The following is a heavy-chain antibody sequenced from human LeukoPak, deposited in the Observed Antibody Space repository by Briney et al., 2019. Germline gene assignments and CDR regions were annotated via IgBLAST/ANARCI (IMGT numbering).Heavy chain of an antibody. CDR2: ISSSGSTV. D-gene: IGHD5-12*01. Sequence: PGGSLRLSCAASGFTFSSYEMNWVRQAPGKGLEWVSYISSSGSTVYYADSVKGRFTISRDNAKNSLYLQMNSLRAEDTAVYYCARCSGYAPDAFDIWGQGTMVTVSS. V-gene: IGHV3-48*03. CDR3: ARCSGYAPDAFDI. J-gene: IGHJ3*02. CDR1: GFTFSSYE.